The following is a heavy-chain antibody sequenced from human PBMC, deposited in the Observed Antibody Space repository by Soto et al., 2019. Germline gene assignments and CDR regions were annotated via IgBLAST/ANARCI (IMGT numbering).Heavy chain of an antibody. Sequence: PSETLSLTCTVSGGSISSGGYYWSWIRQHPGKGLEWIGYIYYSGSTYYNPSLKSRVTISVDTSKNQFSLKLSSVTAADTAVYYCARVIMGSSVVGGRFDPWGQGTLVTVSS. CDR1: GGSISSGGYY. V-gene: IGHV4-31*02. CDR2: IYYSGST. J-gene: IGHJ5*02. D-gene: IGHD3-10*01. CDR3: ARVIMGSSVVGGRFDP.